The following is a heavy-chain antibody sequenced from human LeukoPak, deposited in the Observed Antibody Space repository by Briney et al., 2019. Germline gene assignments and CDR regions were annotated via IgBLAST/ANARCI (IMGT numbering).Heavy chain of an antibody. CDR1: GFTFSSYE. V-gene: IGHV3-48*03. J-gene: IGHJ3*02. Sequence: GGSLRLSCAASGFTFSSYEMNWVRRAPGKGLEWVSYISSSGSTIYYADSAKGRFTISRDNAKNSLYLQMNSLRAEDTAVYYCAREGSHDAFDIWGQGTMVTVSS. CDR3: AREGSHDAFDI. CDR2: ISSSGSTI.